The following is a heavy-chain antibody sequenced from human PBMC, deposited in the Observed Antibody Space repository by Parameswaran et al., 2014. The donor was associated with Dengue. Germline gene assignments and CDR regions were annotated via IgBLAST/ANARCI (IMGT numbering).Heavy chain of an antibody. Sequence: RWIRQPPGKGLEWIGYIYYSGSTYYNPSLKSRVTISVDTSKNQFSLKLSSVTAADTAVYYCARERGVVPEKSGGGDVWGQGTTVTVSS. D-gene: IGHD2-2*01. CDR2: IYYSGST. V-gene: IGHV4-30-4*01. J-gene: IGHJ6*02. CDR3: ARERGVVPEKSGGGDV.